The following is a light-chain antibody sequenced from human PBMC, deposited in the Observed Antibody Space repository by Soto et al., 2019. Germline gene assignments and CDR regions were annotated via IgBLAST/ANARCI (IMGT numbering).Light chain of an antibody. V-gene: IGKV1-5*03. CDR2: KAS. J-gene: IGKJ1*01. CDR1: QSISSW. CDR3: QEYNTYSRT. Sequence: DIQMTQSPSTLSASVGXXXTXXXRASQSISSWLAWYQQKPGKAPNLLIYKASSLESGVPSRFSGSGSGTEFTLTISSLQPDDFATYYCQEYNTYSRTFGQGTKVDIK.